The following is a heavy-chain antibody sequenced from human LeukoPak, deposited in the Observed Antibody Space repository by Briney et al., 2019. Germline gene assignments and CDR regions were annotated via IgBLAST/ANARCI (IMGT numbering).Heavy chain of an antibody. CDR3: ARHAWGIAGNWYFDL. V-gene: IGHV4-39*01. J-gene: IGHJ2*01. CDR1: GGSISGSSYF. D-gene: IGHD6-13*01. Sequence: SETLSLTCTVSGGSISGSSYFWGWIRQPPGKGLEWIGSIYYSGSTYYNPSLKSRVTISVDTSKNQFSLKLSSVTAADTAVYYCARHAWGIAGNWYFDLWGRGTLVTVSS. CDR2: IYYSGST.